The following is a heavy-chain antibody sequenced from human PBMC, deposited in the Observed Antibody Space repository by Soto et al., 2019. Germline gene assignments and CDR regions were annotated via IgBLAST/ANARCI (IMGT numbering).Heavy chain of an antibody. CDR3: ARDINWNDGAFDY. CDR2: ISYDGSNK. V-gene: IGHV3-30-3*01. Sequence: VWSLGLSCASYGFPFSSYAMHWVRQAPGKGLEWVAVISYDGSNKYYADSVKGRFTISRDNSKNTLYLQMNSLRAEDTAVYYCARDINWNDGAFDYWGQGTLVTVSS. J-gene: IGHJ4*02. D-gene: IGHD1-20*01. CDR1: GFPFSSYA.